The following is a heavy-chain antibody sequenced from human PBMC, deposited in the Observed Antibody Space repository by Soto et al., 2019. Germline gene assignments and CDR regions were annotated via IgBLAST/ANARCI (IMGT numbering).Heavy chain of an antibody. CDR2: TIPIFGPA. D-gene: IGHD2-2*01. J-gene: IGHJ5*02. CDR1: GGTFSSFA. Sequence: SVKVSCKASGGTFSSFAISWVRQAPGQGLEWMGGTIPIFGPANYAQKFQGRVTFTADEFSSTAYVELSSLRSEDTAVYYCARGRIVVVPAARHNWFDPWGQGPLVTVSS. CDR3: ARGRIVVVPAARHNWFDP. V-gene: IGHV1-69*13.